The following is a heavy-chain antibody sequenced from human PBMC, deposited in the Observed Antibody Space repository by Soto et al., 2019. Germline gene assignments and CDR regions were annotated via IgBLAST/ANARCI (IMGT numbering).Heavy chain of an antibody. V-gene: IGHV3-49*03. J-gene: IGHJ3*02. Sequence: GGSLRLSCTASGFTFGDYALSWFRQAPGKGLEWVGFIRTKAYGGTTEYAASVKGRFTISRDDSKSIAYVQMNSLKTEDTAVYYCTRVCGSGSYCFRDDAFDIWGQGTMVTVSS. CDR1: GFTFGDYA. D-gene: IGHD3-10*01. CDR3: TRVCGSGSYCFRDDAFDI. CDR2: IRTKAYGGTT.